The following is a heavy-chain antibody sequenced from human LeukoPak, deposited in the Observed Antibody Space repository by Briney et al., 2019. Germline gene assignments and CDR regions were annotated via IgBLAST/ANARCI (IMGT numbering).Heavy chain of an antibody. Sequence: GGSLRLSCAAAGFTVSSNYMSWVHQAPGKGLEWVSSISSSSSYIYYADSVKGRFTISRDNAKNSLYLQMNSLRAEDTAVYYCAREPDYYDSSGYYYTPNYYFDYWGQGTLVTVSS. V-gene: IGHV3-21*01. J-gene: IGHJ4*02. CDR1: GFTVSSNY. CDR2: ISSSSSYI. CDR3: AREPDYYDSSGYYYTPNYYFDY. D-gene: IGHD3-22*01.